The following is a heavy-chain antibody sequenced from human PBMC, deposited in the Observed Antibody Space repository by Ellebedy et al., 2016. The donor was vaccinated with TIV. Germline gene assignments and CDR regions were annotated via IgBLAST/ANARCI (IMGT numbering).Heavy chain of an antibody. Sequence: SVKVSXKASRGTFSSYAISWVRQAPGQGLEWMGGIIPIFGTANYAQKFQGRVTITADESTSTAYMELSSLRSEDTAVYYCARSGILDTTRGAFDIWGQGTMVTVSS. J-gene: IGHJ3*02. D-gene: IGHD3/OR15-3a*01. CDR2: IIPIFGTA. CDR3: ARSGILDTTRGAFDI. CDR1: RGTFSSYA. V-gene: IGHV1-69*13.